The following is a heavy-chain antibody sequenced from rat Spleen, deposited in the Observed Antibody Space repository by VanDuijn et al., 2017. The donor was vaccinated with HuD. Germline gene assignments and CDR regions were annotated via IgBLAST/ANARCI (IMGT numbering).Heavy chain of an antibody. D-gene: IGHD1-1*01. J-gene: IGHJ2*01. CDR1: GFTFSDYA. CDR3: AREGSLLQWGYFDY. CDR2: ITYDGSSI. Sequence: EVQLVESGGGLVQPGRSLKFSCAASGFTFSDYAMAWVRQAPKKGLEGVATITYDGSSIYCRDSVKGRFTNSRDNAKSTLYLQMDSLRSEDTATYYCAREGSLLQWGYFDYWGQGVMVTVSS. V-gene: IGHV5-17*01.